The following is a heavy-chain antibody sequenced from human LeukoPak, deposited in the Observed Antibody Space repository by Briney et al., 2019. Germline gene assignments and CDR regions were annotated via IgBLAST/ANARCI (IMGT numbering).Heavy chain of an antibody. J-gene: IGHJ4*02. CDR1: GFTFSNHW. D-gene: IGHD5-12*01. CDR3: ARDYEHSGSDYLPLY. V-gene: IGHV3-7*01. Sequence: GGSLRLSCAASGFTFSNHWMTWVRQAPGKGLEWVANIRQDEGEKYYADSVRVRFTISRDNAENSVYLHMNSLRAEDTAVSFCARDYEHSGSDYLPLYWGQGTLVTVSS. CDR2: IRQDEGEK.